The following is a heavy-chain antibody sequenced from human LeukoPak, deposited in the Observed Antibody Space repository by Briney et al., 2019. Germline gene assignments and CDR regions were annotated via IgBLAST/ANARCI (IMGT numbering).Heavy chain of an antibody. CDR3: ATAPLTTVVPSAEYFQH. CDR2: INPIVGST. J-gene: IGHJ1*01. CDR1: GYTFTSYY. Sequence: ASVKVSCKASGYTFTSYYMHWVRQAPGQGLEWMGIINPIVGSTSYAQKFQGRVTMTRDMSTSTVYMELSSLRSEDTAVYYCATAPLTTVVPSAEYFQHWGQGTLVTVSS. V-gene: IGHV1-46*01. D-gene: IGHD4-23*01.